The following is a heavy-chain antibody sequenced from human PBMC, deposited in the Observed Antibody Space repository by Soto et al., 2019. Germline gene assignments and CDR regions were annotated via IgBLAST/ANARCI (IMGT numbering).Heavy chain of an antibody. J-gene: IGHJ1*01. CDR3: ARTSTGYGYGEF. CDR2: IYYTGST. Sequence: PSYCPSFRRGVGGETVFSGAAALTWNRQATGKGLEFLGYIYYTGSTNHNPSLKSRVTISVDTSKNQISLMLTSVTAADTAVYSGARTSTGYGYGEFWGHGILVTVSS. D-gene: IGHD5-12*01. V-gene: IGHV4-61*08. CDR1: GETVFSGAAA.